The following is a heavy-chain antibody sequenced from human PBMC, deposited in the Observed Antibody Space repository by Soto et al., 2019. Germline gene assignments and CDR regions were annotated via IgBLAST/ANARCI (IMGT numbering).Heavy chain of an antibody. CDR1: GFTFSSYS. D-gene: IGHD3-22*01. CDR3: ARPYYYDSSGYYYIHAYDAFDI. J-gene: IGHJ3*02. Sequence: PGGSLRLSCAASGFTFSSYSMNWVRQAPGKGLEWVSSISSSSYIYYADSVKGRFTISRDNAKNSLYLQMNSLRAEDTAVYYCARPYYYDSSGYYYIHAYDAFDIWGQGTMVTVSS. V-gene: IGHV3-21*01. CDR2: ISSSSYI.